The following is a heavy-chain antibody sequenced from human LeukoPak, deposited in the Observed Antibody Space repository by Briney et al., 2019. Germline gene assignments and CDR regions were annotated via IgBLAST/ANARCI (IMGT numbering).Heavy chain of an antibody. D-gene: IGHD3-3*01. CDR3: ARDREGGYDFWSGYSYFDY. CDR2: IYHSGIT. V-gene: IGHV4-30-2*01. CDR1: GDSINSGAYY. Sequence: PSETLSLTCTVSGDSINSGAYYWNWIRQLPGKGLEWIGYIYHSGITNYTPSLKSRVTISVDTSKNQFSLKLNSVTAADTAVYYCARDREGGYDFWSGYSYFDYWGQGTLVTVSS. J-gene: IGHJ4*02.